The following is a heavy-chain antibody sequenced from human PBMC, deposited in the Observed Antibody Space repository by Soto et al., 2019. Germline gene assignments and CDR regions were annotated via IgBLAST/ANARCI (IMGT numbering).Heavy chain of an antibody. J-gene: IGHJ4*02. D-gene: IGHD3-10*01. CDR1: GFTFSTYA. CDR3: AKQRADYGSGSDTYYFDF. V-gene: IGHV3-23*01. CDR2: LSGSGGTT. Sequence: EVQLLESGGGLVQPGGSLRLSCSTSGFTFSTYAMNWVRQAPGKGLEWVSGLSGSGGTTYYADSVRGRFTISRDNSKNTLFLRMNSLRAEDTALYYCAKQRADYGSGSDTYYFDFWGQGTLVTVSS.